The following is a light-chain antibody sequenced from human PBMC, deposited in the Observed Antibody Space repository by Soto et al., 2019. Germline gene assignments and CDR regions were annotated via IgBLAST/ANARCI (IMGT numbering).Light chain of an antibody. CDR1: KGISLN. Sequence: DIQMTQSPSSLSASIGDTVTITCRASKGISLNLAWFQQRPGNAPRSLIYGASTLKSGVPSKFSAGGSGTYYILTIRGLQPEDLATDYCLQYETYPYTFGEGTKVEIK. J-gene: IGKJ2*01. CDR3: LQYETYPYT. V-gene: IGKV1-16*02. CDR2: GAS.